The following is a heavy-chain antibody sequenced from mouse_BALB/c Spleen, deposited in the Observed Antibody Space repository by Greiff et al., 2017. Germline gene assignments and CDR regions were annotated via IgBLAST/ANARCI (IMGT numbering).Heavy chain of an antibody. CDR1: GFTFSDYG. CDR2: ISNLAYSI. J-gene: IGHJ1*01. D-gene: IGHD3-1*01. Sequence: EVKLVESGGGLVQPGGSRKLSCAASGFTFSDYGMAWVRQAPGKGPEWVAFISNLAYSIYYADTVTGRFTISRENAKNTLYLEMSSLRSEDTAMYYCERDREGWYFDVWGAGTTVTVSS. CDR3: ERDREGWYFDV. V-gene: IGHV5-15*02.